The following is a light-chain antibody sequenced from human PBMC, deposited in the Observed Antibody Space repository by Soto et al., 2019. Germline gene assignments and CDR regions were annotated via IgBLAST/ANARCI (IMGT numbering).Light chain of an antibody. J-gene: IGKJ1*01. CDR3: QQYNNWPQVST. CDR1: QSVSSN. CDR2: GAS. Sequence: EIVMTQSPATLSVSPGERATLSCRASQSVSSNLAWYQQKPGQAPRLLIYGASTRATGIPARFSGSGSGTEFTLNISSLQSEDFAVYYCQQYNNWPQVSTFGQGTKVEIK. V-gene: IGKV3-15*01.